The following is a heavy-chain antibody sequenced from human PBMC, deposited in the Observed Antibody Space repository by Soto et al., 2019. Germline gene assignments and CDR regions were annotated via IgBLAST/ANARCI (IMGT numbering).Heavy chain of an antibody. Sequence: PGGSLRLSCAASGFTFSSYGMHWVRQAPGKGPEWVAVIWYDGSNKYYADSVKGRFTISRDNSKNTLYLQMNSLRAEDTAVYYCARDGLDIVVVPAARYPGAYYYYYMDVWGKGTTVTVSS. J-gene: IGHJ6*03. D-gene: IGHD2-2*03. CDR1: GFTFSSYG. CDR3: ARDGLDIVVVPAARYPGAYYYYYMDV. CDR2: IWYDGSNK. V-gene: IGHV3-33*01.